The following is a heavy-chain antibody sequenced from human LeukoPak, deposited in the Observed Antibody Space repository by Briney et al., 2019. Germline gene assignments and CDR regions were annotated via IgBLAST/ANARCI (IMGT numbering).Heavy chain of an antibody. CDR1: GGSISSSSYY. CDR3: ARDSHPYCGGDCYPEGAFDI. Sequence: PSETLSLTCTVSGGSISSSSYYWSWIRQPAGKGLEWIGRIYTSGSTNYNPSLKSRVTISVDTSKNQFSLKLSSVTAADTAVYYCARDSHPYCGGDCYPEGAFDIWGQGTMVTVSS. J-gene: IGHJ3*02. CDR2: IYTSGST. V-gene: IGHV4-61*02. D-gene: IGHD2-21*01.